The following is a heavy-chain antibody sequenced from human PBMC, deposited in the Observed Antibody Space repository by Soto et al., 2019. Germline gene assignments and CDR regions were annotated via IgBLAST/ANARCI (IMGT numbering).Heavy chain of an antibody. CDR3: ASNDYGDYGGDYYFDY. V-gene: IGHV1-69*02. CDR2: IIPILGIA. D-gene: IGHD4-17*01. J-gene: IGHJ4*02. CDR1: GGTFSSYT. Sequence: QVQLVQSGAEVKKPGPSVKVSCKASGGTFSSYTISWVRQAPGQGLEWMGRIIPILGIANYAQKFQGRVTITADKSTSTAYMELSSLRSEDTAVYYCASNDYGDYGGDYYFDYWGQGTLVTVSS.